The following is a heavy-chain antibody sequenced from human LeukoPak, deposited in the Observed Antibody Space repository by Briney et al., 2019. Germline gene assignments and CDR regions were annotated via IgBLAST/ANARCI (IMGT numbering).Heavy chain of an antibody. Sequence: PSETLSLTCTVSGGSISSGSYYWSWIRQPAGKGLEWIGRIYTSGSTNYNPSLKIRVTISVDKSKNQFSLKLSSVTAADTAVYYCARGKGDSSGYYGYYYYMDVWGKGTTVTVSS. D-gene: IGHD3-22*01. CDR1: GGSISSGSYY. V-gene: IGHV4-61*02. J-gene: IGHJ6*03. CDR2: IYTSGST. CDR3: ARGKGDSSGYYGYYYYMDV.